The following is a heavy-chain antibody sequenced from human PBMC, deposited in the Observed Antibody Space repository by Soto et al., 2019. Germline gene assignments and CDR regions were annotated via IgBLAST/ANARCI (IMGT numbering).Heavy chain of an antibody. CDR3: LKYSDFWHGFSCYLDY. D-gene: IGHD3-3*01. CDR1: GFTFSSYA. V-gene: IGHV3-64D*08. CDR2: MSSNGGST. J-gene: IGHJ4*02. Sequence: PGGSLRLSCSASGFTFSSYAMHWVRQAPGKGLEYVSGMSSNGGSTYYADSVKGRFTISRDNSKNTLYVQMSSLRAEDSVVFSCLKYSDFWHGFSCYLDYWGQGTLVTVSS.